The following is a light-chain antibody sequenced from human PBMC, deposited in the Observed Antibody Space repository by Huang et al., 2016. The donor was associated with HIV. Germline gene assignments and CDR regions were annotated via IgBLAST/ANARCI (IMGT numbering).Light chain of an antibody. Sequence: DIQMTQSPSSLSASVGDTVTITCRAIQSISSYLNWYQQRPGKAPNLLIYAASTLQSGVPSRFSGSGSGTDFTLTISSLHPEDLATYYCQQTYSSLPTFGQGTRLE. J-gene: IGKJ5*01. CDR2: AAS. V-gene: IGKV1-39*01. CDR3: QQTYSSLPT. CDR1: QSISSY.